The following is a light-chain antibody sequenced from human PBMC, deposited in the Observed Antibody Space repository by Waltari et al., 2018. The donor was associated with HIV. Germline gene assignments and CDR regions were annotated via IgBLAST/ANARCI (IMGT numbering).Light chain of an antibody. CDR2: WAS. J-gene: IGKJ4*01. CDR1: QSVLYSSNNKNY. Sequence: DIVMTQSPDSLAVSLGERATINCKSSQSVLYSSNNKNYLAWYQQKPGQPPKLLIYWASTRESGVPDGFSGSGSGTDFTLTITSLQAEDVAVYYCQQYYSNPLTFGGGTKVEIK. CDR3: QQYYSNPLT. V-gene: IGKV4-1*01.